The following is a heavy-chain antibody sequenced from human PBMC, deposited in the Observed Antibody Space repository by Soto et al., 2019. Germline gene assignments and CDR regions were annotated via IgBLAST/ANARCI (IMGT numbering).Heavy chain of an antibody. CDR1: GASISSSSYY. V-gene: IGHV4-39*01. CDR2: IYYSGST. Sequence: SETLSLTCTLSGASISSSSYYCGWIRQPPGKGREWIGSIYYSGSTYCNPSLKCRGTISVDTSKNQLCLKLSSVTAADTAVSHCANNYAYCYYHGMDVWGQGTTVTVSS. J-gene: IGHJ6*02. CDR3: ANNYAYCYYHGMDV. D-gene: IGHD4-4*01.